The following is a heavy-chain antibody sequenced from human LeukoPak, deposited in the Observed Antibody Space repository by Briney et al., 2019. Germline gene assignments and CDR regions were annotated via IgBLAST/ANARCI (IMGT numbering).Heavy chain of an antibody. CDR1: GFTFSSYS. J-gene: IGHJ5*02. V-gene: IGHV3-21*01. Sequence: GGSLRLSCAASGFTFSSYSMNWVRQAPGKGLEWVSSISSSSYIYYADSVKGRFTISRDNAKDSLYQQMNSLRAEDTAVYYCARVPPKENWFDPWGQGTLVTVSS. CDR3: ARVPPKENWFDP. CDR2: ISSSSYI.